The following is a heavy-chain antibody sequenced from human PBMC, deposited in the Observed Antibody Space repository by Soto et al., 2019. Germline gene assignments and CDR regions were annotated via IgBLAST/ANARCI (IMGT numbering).Heavy chain of an antibody. CDR1: GFTFSSYA. Sequence: EVQLLESGGGLVQPGGSLRLSCAASGFTFSSYAMSWVRQAPGKGPEWVSAINNSGGSTYYADSVKGRFTISRDNSKNTLYLQMNSLRAEDTAVYYCAKVPSAYYFDYWGQGTLVTVSS. D-gene: IGHD2-21*01. J-gene: IGHJ4*02. CDR2: INNSGGST. CDR3: AKVPSAYYFDY. V-gene: IGHV3-23*01.